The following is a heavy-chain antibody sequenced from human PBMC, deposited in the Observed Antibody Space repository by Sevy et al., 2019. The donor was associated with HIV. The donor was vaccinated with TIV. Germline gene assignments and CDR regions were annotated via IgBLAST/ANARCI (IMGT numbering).Heavy chain of an antibody. CDR1: GFTFSSYG. Sequence: GGSLRLSCAASGFTFSSYGMHWVRQAPGKGLEWVAVIWYDGSNKYYADSVKGRFTISRDNSKNTLYLQMNSLRAEDTAVCYCARDGTYYYGSGSYYLDYWDQGTLVTVSS. CDR3: ARDGTYYYGSGSYYLDY. CDR2: IWYDGSNK. V-gene: IGHV3-33*01. D-gene: IGHD3-10*01. J-gene: IGHJ4*02.